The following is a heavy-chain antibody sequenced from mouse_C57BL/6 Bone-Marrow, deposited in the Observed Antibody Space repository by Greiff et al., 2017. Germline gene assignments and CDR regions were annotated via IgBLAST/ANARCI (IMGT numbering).Heavy chain of an antibody. J-gene: IGHJ3*01. CDR2: IDPENGDT. CDR3: TSLIYYDYGLFAY. CDR1: GFNIKDDY. Sequence: EVQLQQSGAELVRPGASVKLSCTASGFNIKDDYMHRVKQRPEQGLEWIGWIDPENGDTEYASKFQGKATITADTSSNTAYLQLSSLTSEDTAVYYCTSLIYYDYGLFAYWGQGTLVTVSA. D-gene: IGHD2-4*01. V-gene: IGHV14-4*01.